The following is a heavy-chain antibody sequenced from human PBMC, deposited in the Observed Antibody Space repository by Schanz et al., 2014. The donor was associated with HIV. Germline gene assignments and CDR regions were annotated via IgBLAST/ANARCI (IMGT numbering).Heavy chain of an antibody. J-gene: IGHJ6*02. V-gene: IGHV1-69*06. CDR1: GNTFTGYY. CDR2: IIPVFGTT. D-gene: IGHD3-3*01. CDR3: ARGECDFWSGYCPHFHYFDLDV. Sequence: QVQLVQSGVEVKKPGASVKVSCKASGNTFTGYYVHWVRQAPGQGLEWMGGIIPVFGTTNYAQKFQGRVTITADKSTSTAYMELSSLRSEDTAVYYCARGECDFWSGYCPHFHYFDLDVWGPGTSVTVSS.